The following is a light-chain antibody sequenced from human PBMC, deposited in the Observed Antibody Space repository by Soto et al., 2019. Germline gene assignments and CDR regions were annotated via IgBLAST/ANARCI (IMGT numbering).Light chain of an antibody. CDR1: QSININ. J-gene: IGKJ1*01. V-gene: IGKV3-15*01. Sequence: EIVMTQSPATLSVSPGERVTLSCRASQSININLAWYQRKPGQSPRLLFSGASTRATGVPVRFSGSGSGTEFTLSISSLQSEDFAVYCCQQHNSWAPRVGQGTKVEI. CDR2: GAS. CDR3: QQHNSWAPR.